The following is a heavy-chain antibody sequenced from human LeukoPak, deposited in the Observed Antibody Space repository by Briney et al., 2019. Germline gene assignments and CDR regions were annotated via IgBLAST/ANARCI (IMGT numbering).Heavy chain of an antibody. D-gene: IGHD3-22*01. Sequence: SETLSLTCAVYGGSFSGYYWSWIRQPPGKGLEWIGEINHSGSTNYNPSLKSRVTISVDTSKNQFSLNLRPVTAADTAVYYCARSGRDGSGYYLRYFDYWGQGSLVIVSS. CDR1: GGSFSGYY. CDR3: ARSGRDGSGYYLRYFDY. J-gene: IGHJ4*02. V-gene: IGHV4-34*01. CDR2: INHSGST.